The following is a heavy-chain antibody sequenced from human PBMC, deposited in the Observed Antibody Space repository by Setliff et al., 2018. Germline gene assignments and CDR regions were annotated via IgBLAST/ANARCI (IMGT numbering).Heavy chain of an antibody. CDR2: IWYDGNKK. Sequence: PGGSLRLSCAASGFTFSNYGMHWVRQAPGKGLEWVAVIWYDGNKKYYADSVKGRFTISRDNSKNTLYLQMNSLRAEDTAVYYCARDPGYSSGWHFGVKRTFHFDYWGQGTLVTVSS. D-gene: IGHD6-19*01. CDR1: GFTFSNYG. J-gene: IGHJ4*02. CDR3: ARDPGYSSGWHFGVKRTFHFDY. V-gene: IGHV3-33*01.